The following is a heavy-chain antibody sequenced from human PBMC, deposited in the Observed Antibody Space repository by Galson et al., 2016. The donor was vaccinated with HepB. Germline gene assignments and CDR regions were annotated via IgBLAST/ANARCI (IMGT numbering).Heavy chain of an antibody. Sequence: ETLSLTCAVSSGSISSRNWRSWVRQPPGEGLEWIGEIYHSGSTNYNPSLKSRVSISVDTSQHQFSLKLSSVTAADTAMYYCARPNYSFSRIDYWGQGTLVTVSS. D-gene: IGHD3-3*01. CDR3: ARPNYSFSRIDY. CDR2: IYHSGST. CDR1: SGSISSRNW. V-gene: IGHV4-4*02. J-gene: IGHJ4*02.